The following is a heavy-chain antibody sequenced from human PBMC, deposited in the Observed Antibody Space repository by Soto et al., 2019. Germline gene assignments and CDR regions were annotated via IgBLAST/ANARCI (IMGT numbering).Heavy chain of an antibody. CDR2: VSANGQGI. D-gene: IGHD3-10*01. J-gene: IGHJ4*02. V-gene: IGHV3-23*01. CDR3: AKDRHYPRDYFHY. Sequence: EVHLLESGGGLVQPGGSLRLSCAAYGFAFSSSAISWVRQAPGKGLEWVSAVSANGQGIYYADSVRGRFTISRDNSKNTVFLHMDSLSAEDTAVYYCAKDRHYPRDYFHYWGQGTLVTVSS. CDR1: GFAFSSSA.